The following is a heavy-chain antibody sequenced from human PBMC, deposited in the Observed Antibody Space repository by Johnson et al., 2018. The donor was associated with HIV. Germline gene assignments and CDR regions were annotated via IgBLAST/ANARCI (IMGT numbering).Heavy chain of an antibody. CDR1: GFSFSDSW. D-gene: IGHD6-13*01. CDR3: ARWQQLATDAFDI. J-gene: IGHJ3*02. Sequence: QVQLVESGGGLVQPGGSLRLSCAASGFSFSDSWMSWVRQAPGKGLEWVAFIHYDGSNKYDADSVKGRFTISRDNSKNSLYLQMNSLRAEDTAVYYCARWQQLATDAFDIWGQGTMVTVSS. V-gene: IGHV3-33*08. CDR2: IHYDGSNK.